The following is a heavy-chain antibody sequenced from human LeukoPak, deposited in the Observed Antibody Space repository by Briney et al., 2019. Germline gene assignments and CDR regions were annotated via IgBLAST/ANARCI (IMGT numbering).Heavy chain of an antibody. CDR2: IYYSGST. J-gene: IGHJ4*02. Sequence: SETLSLTCTVSGGSISSYYWSWIRQPPGKGLEWIGYIYYSGSTNYNPSLKSRVTISVDTSKNQFSLKLSSVTAADTAVYYCARSIAVAGSIPGYWGQGTLVTVSS. CDR1: GGSISSYY. D-gene: IGHD6-19*01. CDR3: ARSIAVAGSIPGY. V-gene: IGHV4-59*08.